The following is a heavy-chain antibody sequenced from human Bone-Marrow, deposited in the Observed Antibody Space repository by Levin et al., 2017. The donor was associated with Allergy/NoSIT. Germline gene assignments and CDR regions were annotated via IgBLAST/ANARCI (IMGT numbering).Heavy chain of an antibody. J-gene: IGHJ4*02. D-gene: IGHD1-26*01. CDR2: IWYDGSNK. Sequence: GGSLRLSCAASGFTFSSYGMHWVRQAPGKGLEWVAVIWYDGSNKYYADSVKGRFTISRDNSKNTLYLQMNSLRAEDTAVYYCARGSPLVVGGGDFDYWGQGTLVTVSS. V-gene: IGHV3-33*01. CDR3: ARGSPLVVGGGDFDY. CDR1: GFTFSSYG.